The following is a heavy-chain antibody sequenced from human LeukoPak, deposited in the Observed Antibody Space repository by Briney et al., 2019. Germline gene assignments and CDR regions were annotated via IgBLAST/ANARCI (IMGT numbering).Heavy chain of an antibody. CDR1: GFTFSSHA. CDR3: VREGLAAAGTWFDP. D-gene: IGHD6-13*01. J-gene: IGHJ5*02. CDR2: ISGSGDST. V-gene: IGHV3-23*01. Sequence: GGSLRLSCAASGFTFSSHAMSWVRQAPGTGLEWVSAISGSGDSTYYADSVKGRFTISRDNSKNTLYLQMNSLRAEDTSVYYCVREGLAAAGTWFDPWGQGTLVTVSS.